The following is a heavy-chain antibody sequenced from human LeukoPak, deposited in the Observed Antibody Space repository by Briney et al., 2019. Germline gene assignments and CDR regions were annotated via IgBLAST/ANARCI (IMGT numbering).Heavy chain of an antibody. CDR1: GGSISSYY. V-gene: IGHV3-21*04. D-gene: IGHD1/OR15-1a*01. Sequence: ETLSLTCSVSGGSISSYYWNWVRQAPGKGLEWVSSISSSSSYIYYADSVKGRFTISRDNSKSTLYLQMNSLRAEDTAVYYCANAWNTRRGLSDRSYYYYYMDVWGKGTTVTVSS. CDR3: ANAWNTRRGLSDRSYYYYYMDV. CDR2: ISSSSSYI. J-gene: IGHJ6*03.